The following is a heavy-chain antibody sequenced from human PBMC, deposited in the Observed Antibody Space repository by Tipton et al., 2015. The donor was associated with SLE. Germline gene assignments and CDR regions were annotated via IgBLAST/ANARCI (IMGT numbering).Heavy chain of an antibody. CDR3: AKRGHSSGYPN. CDR1: GYTFATYW. D-gene: IGHD3-22*01. V-gene: IGHV5-51*01. Sequence: VQLVQSGEEVKKAGESLKISCKGSGYTFATYWIGWVRQIPGKGLEWMGIIYPADSDTRYSPSFQGQVTISVDRSIDTAYLQWSSLKASDTAMYFCAKRGHSSGYPNWGQGTLVTVSS. CDR2: IYPADSDT. J-gene: IGHJ4*02.